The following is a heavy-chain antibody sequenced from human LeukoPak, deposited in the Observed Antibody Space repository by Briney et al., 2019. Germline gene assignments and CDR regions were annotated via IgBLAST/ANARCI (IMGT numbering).Heavy chain of an antibody. CDR3: TRDGDY. CDR2: IKEDGSEK. V-gene: IGHV3-7*01. J-gene: IGHJ4*02. Sequence: GGSLTLSCPASGFTFRRYWMSWARQAPGKGPEWVANIKEDGSEKYHVDSVKGRFTISRDNAKNSLYLQMNSLRAEDTAVYYCTRDGDYWGQGTLVTVSS. CDR1: GFTFRRYW.